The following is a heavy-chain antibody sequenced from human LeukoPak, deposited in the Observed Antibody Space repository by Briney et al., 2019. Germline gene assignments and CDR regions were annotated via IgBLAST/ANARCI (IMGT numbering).Heavy chain of an antibody. V-gene: IGHV1-2*02. CDR1: GYTFSGYY. D-gene: IGHD1-26*01. J-gene: IGHJ4*02. CDR3: ARDMYSGSYQPFDY. CDR2: INPNSGGT. Sequence: ASVKISCKASGYTFSGYYMHWVRQAPGEGLEWMGWINPNSGGTNYAQKFQGRVTMTRDTSISTAYMELSRLRSDDTAVYYCARDMYSGSYQPFDYWGQGALVTVSS.